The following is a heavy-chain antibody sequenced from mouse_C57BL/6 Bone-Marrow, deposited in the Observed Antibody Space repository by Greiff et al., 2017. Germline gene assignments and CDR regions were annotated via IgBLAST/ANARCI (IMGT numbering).Heavy chain of an antibody. V-gene: IGHV1-69*01. CDR2: IDPSDSYT. D-gene: IGHD2-3*01. Sequence: QVQLQQPGAELVMPGASVKLSCKASGYTFTSYWMHWVKQRPGQGLEWIGEIDPSDSYTNYNQKFKGKSTLTVDKSSSTADMQLSSLTSEDSTCYYCARSFDGYWYFEVWGTGTTVTVSS. CDR1: GYTFTSYW. CDR3: ARSFDGYWYFEV. J-gene: IGHJ1*03.